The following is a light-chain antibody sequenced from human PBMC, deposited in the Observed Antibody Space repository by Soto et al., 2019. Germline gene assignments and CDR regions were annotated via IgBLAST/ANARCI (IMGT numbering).Light chain of an antibody. Sequence: EILLTQSPGTLSLSPGERATLSCRASQGVSPSSLAWYQQRPGQSPRLLIYGASSRATGIPDRFSGRGSGTDFTLIISRLEPEDFAVYYCQQFAGSFGGGTKV. CDR1: QGVSPSS. V-gene: IGKV3-20*01. CDR3: QQFAGS. CDR2: GAS. J-gene: IGKJ4*02.